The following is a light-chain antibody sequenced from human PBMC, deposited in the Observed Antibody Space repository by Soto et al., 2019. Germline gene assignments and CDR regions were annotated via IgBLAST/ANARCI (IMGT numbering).Light chain of an antibody. J-gene: IGLJ1*01. CDR2: DVS. V-gene: IGLV2-14*01. Sequence: QSVLTQPASVSGSPVHSITISCTGTSSDVGGYNYVSWYQQHPGKAPKLMIYDVSNRPSGVSNRFSGSKSGNTASLTISGLQAEDEADYYCSSYTSSSTLGYVFGTGTKVTVL. CDR3: SSYTSSSTLGYV. CDR1: SSDVGGYNY.